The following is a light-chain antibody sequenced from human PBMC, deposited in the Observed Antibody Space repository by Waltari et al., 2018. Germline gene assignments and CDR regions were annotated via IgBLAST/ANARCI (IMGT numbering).Light chain of an antibody. CDR2: EAS. Sequence: EIVLTQSPATLSLSPGERATLSCRASQSISSYLAWYPQKPGQAPRLLIYEASNRATGIPARFSGGGSGTDFTLTISSLEPEDFAVYYCQQRDSWWTFGQGTKVEIK. J-gene: IGKJ1*01. CDR1: QSISSY. CDR3: QQRDSWWT. V-gene: IGKV3-11*01.